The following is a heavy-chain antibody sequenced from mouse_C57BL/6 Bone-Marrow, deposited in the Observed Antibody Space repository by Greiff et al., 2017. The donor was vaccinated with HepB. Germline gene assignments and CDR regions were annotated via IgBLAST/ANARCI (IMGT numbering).Heavy chain of an antibody. CDR2: IDPSDSYT. CDR1: GYTFTSYW. J-gene: IGHJ3*01. V-gene: IGHV1-69*01. D-gene: IGHD2-4*01. Sequence: QVQLQQPGAELVMPGASVKLSCKASGYTFTSYWMHWVKQRPGQGLEWIGEIDPSDSYTNYNQKFKGKSTLTVDKSSSTAYMQLSSLTSEDSAVYYCARDYEYDGEGFAYWGQGTLVTVSA. CDR3: ARDYEYDGEGFAY.